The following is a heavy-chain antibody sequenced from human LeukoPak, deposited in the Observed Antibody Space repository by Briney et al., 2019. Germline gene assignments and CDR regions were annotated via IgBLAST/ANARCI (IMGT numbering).Heavy chain of an antibody. D-gene: IGHD6-19*01. V-gene: IGHV3-7*01. J-gene: IGHJ6*02. CDR2: IKQDGSEK. CDR3: ARGLIAVAGTPNYYYGMDV. CDR1: GFTFSSYW. Sequence: GGSLRLSCAASGFTFSSYWMSWVRQAPGKVLEWVANIKQDGSEKYYVDSVKGRFTISRDNAKNSLYLQMNSLRAEDTAVYYCARGLIAVAGTPNYYYGMDVWGQGTTVTVSS.